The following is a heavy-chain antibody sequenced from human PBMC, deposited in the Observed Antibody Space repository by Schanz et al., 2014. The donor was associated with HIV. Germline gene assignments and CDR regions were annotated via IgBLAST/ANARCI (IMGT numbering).Heavy chain of an antibody. V-gene: IGHV3-33*01. CDR2: IWNDGSNT. J-gene: IGHJ6*02. D-gene: IGHD4-4*01. CDR1: GFTFSDYG. Sequence: VPLLDSGGGLVQPGGSLRLSCAASGFTFSDYGMHWVRQAPGKGLEWVAVIWNDGSNTFYADSVKGRFTISRDNSKKTVFLQMNNLRAEDTAVYYCARDRLHPGNGMDVWGQGTTVTVSS. CDR3: ARDRLHPGNGMDV.